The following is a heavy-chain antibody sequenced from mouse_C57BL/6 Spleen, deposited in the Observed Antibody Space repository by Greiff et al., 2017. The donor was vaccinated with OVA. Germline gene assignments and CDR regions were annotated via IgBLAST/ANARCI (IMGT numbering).Heavy chain of an antibody. D-gene: IGHD1-1*01. CDR2: IYPGNSDT. Sequence: EVKLVESGTVLARPGASVKMSCKTSGYTFTSYWMHWVKQRPGQGLEWIGAIYPGNSDTSYNQKFKGKAKLTAVTSASTAYMELSSLTNEDSAVYYCTRKDYGSSEGFAYWGQGTLVTVSA. V-gene: IGHV1-5*01. CDR1: GYTFTSYW. CDR3: TRKDYGSSEGFAY. J-gene: IGHJ3*01.